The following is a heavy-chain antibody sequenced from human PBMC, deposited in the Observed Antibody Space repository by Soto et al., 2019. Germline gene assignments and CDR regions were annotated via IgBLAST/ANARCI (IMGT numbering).Heavy chain of an antibody. V-gene: IGHV1-8*01. J-gene: IGHJ3*02. CDR3: ARGINYYDSGDDAFDI. CDR2: MNPNSGNT. CDR1: GYTFTSYD. D-gene: IGHD3-10*01. Sequence: ASVKVCCKASGYTFTSYDINWVRQATGQGLEWMGWMNPNSGNTGYAQRFQGRVTMTRNTSISTAYMELSSLRSEDTAVYYCARGINYYDSGDDAFDIWGQGTMVTVSS.